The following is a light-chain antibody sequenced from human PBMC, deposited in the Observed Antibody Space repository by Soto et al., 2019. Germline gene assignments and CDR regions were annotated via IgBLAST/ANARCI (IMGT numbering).Light chain of an antibody. V-gene: IGKV3-15*01. CDR3: QQHHNCIT. CDR2: GAS. CDR1: QIISGN. J-gene: IGKJ5*01. Sequence: VLTQSPVSLSLSLREGATLSCSASQIISGNYLAWYQHKPGQAPRLLIYGASTRATGIPARFSGSGSGTEFTLTISSLQSEDFAVYYCQQHHNCITFGQGTRLEIK.